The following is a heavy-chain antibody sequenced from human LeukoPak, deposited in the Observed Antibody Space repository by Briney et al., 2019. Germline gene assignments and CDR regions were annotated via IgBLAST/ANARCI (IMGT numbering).Heavy chain of an antibody. CDR1: GLTFIDFW. D-gene: IGHD2-2*01. J-gene: IGHJ4*02. V-gene: IGHV3-7*01. CDR3: SGRDSSRSPRAY. Sequence: PGGSLRLSCATSGLTFIDFWMNWVRQATGRGLEWVANIKPDGSEKYYVDSVKGRFAISRDNAKNEVYLEMNSLRAEDTGVYYCSGRDSSRSPRAYWGQGTLVSVSS. CDR2: IKPDGSEK.